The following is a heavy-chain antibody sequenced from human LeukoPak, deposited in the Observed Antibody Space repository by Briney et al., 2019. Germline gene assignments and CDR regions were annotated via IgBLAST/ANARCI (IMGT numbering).Heavy chain of an antibody. Sequence: QPGGSLRLSCEASGFAFSGYDFHWVRQATGRGLEWVSAIGTVGDTHYLDSVKGRFTISRENAKNSLYPQMNSLRAGDTAVYYCARETGDVLLGAFDIWGQGTMVTVSS. CDR1: GFAFSGYD. CDR3: ARETGDVLLGAFDI. V-gene: IGHV3-13*04. J-gene: IGHJ3*02. D-gene: IGHD3-9*01. CDR2: IGTVGDT.